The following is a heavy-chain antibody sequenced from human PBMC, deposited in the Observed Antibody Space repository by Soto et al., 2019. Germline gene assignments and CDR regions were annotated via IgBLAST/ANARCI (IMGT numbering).Heavy chain of an antibody. J-gene: IGHJ6*02. CDR2: IDPSDSYT. D-gene: IGHD6-13*01. CDR3: ATHPYCRSWTNYDCYWLDV. CDR1: GYSFTSYW. V-gene: IGHV5-10-1*01. Sequence: PGESLKISCKGSGYSFTSYWIRWVRQMPGKVLEWMGRIDPSDSYTKYSPSFQGHVTISADKYISTAYLQSSSLKASDTAMYYCATHPYCRSWTNYDCYWLDVSGQGTSVPVSS.